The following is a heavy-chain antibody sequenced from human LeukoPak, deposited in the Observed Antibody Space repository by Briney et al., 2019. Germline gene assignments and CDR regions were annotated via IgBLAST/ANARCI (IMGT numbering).Heavy chain of an antibody. CDR3: ARGKRLGRYFDY. Sequence: PSETLSLTCAVYGGSFSGYYWSWIRQPPGKGLEWIGEIDHSGSTNYNPSLKSRVTISVDTSKNQFSLKLSSVTAADTAVYYCARGKRLGRYFDYWGQGTLVTVSS. CDR1: GGSFSGYY. CDR2: IDHSGST. D-gene: IGHD1-14*01. V-gene: IGHV4-34*01. J-gene: IGHJ4*02.